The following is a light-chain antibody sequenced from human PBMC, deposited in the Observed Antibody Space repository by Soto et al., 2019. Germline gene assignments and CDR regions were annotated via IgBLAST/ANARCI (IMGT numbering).Light chain of an antibody. J-gene: IGKJ2*01. CDR1: QSVSSN. V-gene: IGKV3-15*01. CDR3: QQYNNWPSLYT. CDR2: GAS. Sequence: EIVMTQYPATLSVSPGERATLSCRASQSVSSNLAWYQQKPGQAPRLLIYGASTRATGIPARFSGSGSGTEFTLTISSLQSEDFAVYSCQQYNNWPSLYTFGQGTKLEIK.